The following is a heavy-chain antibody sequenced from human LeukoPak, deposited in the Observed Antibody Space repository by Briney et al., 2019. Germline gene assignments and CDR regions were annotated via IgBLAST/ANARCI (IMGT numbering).Heavy chain of an antibody. V-gene: IGHV3-49*03. J-gene: IGHJ6*03. CDR2: IRSEAYGGTT. D-gene: IGHD3-16*02. CDR1: GFTFGDFA. Sequence: GGSLRLSCTASGFTFGDFAMSWFRQAPGKGLEWVGFIRSEAYGGTTEYAASVKGRFTISRDDSKSIAYLQMNSLKTEDTAVYYCTRADYVWGSYRPYYYYMDVWGKGTTVTISS. CDR3: TRADYVWGSYRPYYYYMDV.